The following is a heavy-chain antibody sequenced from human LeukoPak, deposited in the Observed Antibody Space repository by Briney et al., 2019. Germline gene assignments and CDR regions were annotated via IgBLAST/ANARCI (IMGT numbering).Heavy chain of an antibody. CDR3: ARHSVVRGVIRGWFDP. J-gene: IGHJ5*02. V-gene: IGHV4-39*01. Sequence: PSETLSLTCTVSGGSISSSSYYWGWIRQPPGKGLEWIVSIYYSGSTYYNPSLKSRVTISVDTSKNQFSLKLSSVAAADTAVYYCARHSVVRGVIRGWFDPWGQGTLVTVSS. CDR2: IYYSGST. CDR1: GGSISSSSYY. D-gene: IGHD3-10*01.